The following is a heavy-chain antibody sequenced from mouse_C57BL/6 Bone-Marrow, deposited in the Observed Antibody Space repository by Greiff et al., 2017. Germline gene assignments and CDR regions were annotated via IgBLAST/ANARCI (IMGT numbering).Heavy chain of an antibody. CDR3: ARHARDYDYEGYFDY. CDR2: FYPGSGSI. J-gene: IGHJ2*01. Sequence: QVQLQQSGAELVKPGASVKLSCKASGYIFTEYTIHWVKQRSGQGLEWIGWFYPGSGSIKYNERFKDKATLTADKSSNTVYMELSRLTSEDSAVYFCARHARDYDYEGYFDYWGQGTTLTVSS. D-gene: IGHD2-4*01. V-gene: IGHV1-62-2*01. CDR1: GYIFTEYT.